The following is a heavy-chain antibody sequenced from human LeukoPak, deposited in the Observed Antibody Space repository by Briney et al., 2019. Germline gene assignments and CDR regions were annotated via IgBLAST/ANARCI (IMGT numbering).Heavy chain of an antibody. J-gene: IGHJ3*02. D-gene: IGHD2-2*01. Sequence: SETLSLTCAVYGGSFSDCYWSWIRQPPGKGLEWIGEINHSGSTNYNPSLKSRVTISVDTSKNQFSLKLSSVTAADTSVYFCARKVGSFDIWGQGTMVTVSS. CDR2: INHSGST. V-gene: IGHV4-34*01. CDR3: ARKVGSFDI. CDR1: GGSFSDCY.